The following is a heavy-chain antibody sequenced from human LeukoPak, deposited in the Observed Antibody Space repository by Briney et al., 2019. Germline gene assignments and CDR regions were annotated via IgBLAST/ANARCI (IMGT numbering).Heavy chain of an antibody. V-gene: IGHV3-30*02. CDR1: GFTFSYYG. CDR3: AKDLMRDRWFGES. J-gene: IGHJ5*02. D-gene: IGHD3-10*01. Sequence: PGGSLRLSCAASGFTFSYYGMHWVRQAPGQGLEWAAFIRYDGNDKFYAESVKGRFTISRDTSRNALYLQMNSLRPEDTAVYYCAKDLMRDRWFGESWGQGTLVSVSS. CDR2: IRYDGNDK.